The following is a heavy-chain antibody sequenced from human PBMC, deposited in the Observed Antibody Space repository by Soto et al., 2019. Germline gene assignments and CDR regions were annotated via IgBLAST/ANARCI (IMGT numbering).Heavy chain of an antibody. CDR2: ISGGGDTT. D-gene: IGHD3-10*01. J-gene: IGHJ4*02. CDR3: GKGRGGSGSISTGVDF. Sequence: EVQLLESGGGLVQPVVSLRLSFAASGVTFNNYAMTCVRQAPRTGLEWVSAISGGGDTTSYADSVKGRFTVSRDGSKNTLSLGRGGLRTEATAIYYCGKGRGGSGSISTGVDFWGQGTLVTV. CDR1: GVTFNNYA. V-gene: IGHV3-23*01.